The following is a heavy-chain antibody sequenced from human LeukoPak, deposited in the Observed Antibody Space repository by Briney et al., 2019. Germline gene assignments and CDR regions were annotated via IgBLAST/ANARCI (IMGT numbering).Heavy chain of an antibody. CDR2: INHSGST. CDR1: GGSFSGYY. J-gene: IGHJ5*02. CDR3: ARADIVVVPAAPNWFDP. D-gene: IGHD2-2*01. Sequence: SETLSLTCAVYGGSFSGYYWSWIRQPPGKGLEWIGEINHSGSTNYNPSFKSRVTISVDTSKNQFSLKLSSGTAADTAVYYCARADIVVVPAAPNWFDPWGQGTLVTVSS. V-gene: IGHV4-34*01.